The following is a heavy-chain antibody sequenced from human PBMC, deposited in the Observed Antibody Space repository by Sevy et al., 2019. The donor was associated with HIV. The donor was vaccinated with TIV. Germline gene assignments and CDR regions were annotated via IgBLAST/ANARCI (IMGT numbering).Heavy chain of an antibody. V-gene: IGHV3-23*01. Sequence: GGSLRLSCAASGFTFSSYAMSWVRQAPGKGLEWVSAISGSGGSTYYADSVKGRFTISRDNSKNTLYMQMNSLRAEDTAVYYCAKGPDPGYRSGWYDYWGQGTLVTVSS. J-gene: IGHJ4*02. CDR3: AKGPDPGYRSGWYDY. CDR1: GFTFSSYA. CDR2: ISGSGGST. D-gene: IGHD6-19*01.